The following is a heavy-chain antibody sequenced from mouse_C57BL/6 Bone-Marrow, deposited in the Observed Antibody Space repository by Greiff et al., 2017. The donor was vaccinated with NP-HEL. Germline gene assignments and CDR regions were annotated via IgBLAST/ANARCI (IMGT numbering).Heavy chain of an antibody. V-gene: IGHV2-5*01. CDR2: IWRGGST. CDR3: AKTPGYGSSSYYAMDY. CDR1: GFSLTSYG. J-gene: IGHJ4*01. Sequence: QVQLQQSGPGLVQPSQSLSITCTVSGFSLTSYGVHWVRQSPGKGLEWLGVIWRGGSTDYNAAFMSRLSITKDNSKSQVFFKMNSLQADDTAIYYCAKTPGYGSSSYYAMDYWGQGTSVTVSS. D-gene: IGHD1-1*01.